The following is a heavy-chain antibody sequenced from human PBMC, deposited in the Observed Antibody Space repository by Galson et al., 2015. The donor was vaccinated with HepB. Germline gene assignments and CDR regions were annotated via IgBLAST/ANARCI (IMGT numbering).Heavy chain of an antibody. CDR1: GFTFSDFH. D-gene: IGHD4-17*01. CDR3: ARGAIPVTSEGYYCFYYMDV. CDR2: ISNSGSTI. J-gene: IGHJ6*03. Sequence: SLRLSCAASGFTFSDFHMSWIRQAPGKGLEWVSYISNSGSTIYYADSVKGRFTISRDNAKNSLYLQMNSLRAEDTAVYYCARGAIPVTSEGYYCFYYMDVWRKGTTVTVSS. V-gene: IGHV3-11*01.